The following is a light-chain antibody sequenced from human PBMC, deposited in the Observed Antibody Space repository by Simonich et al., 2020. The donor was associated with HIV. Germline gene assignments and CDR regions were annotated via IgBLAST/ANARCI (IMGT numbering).Light chain of an antibody. CDR1: QSVSSH. CDR2: DES. J-gene: IGKJ4*01. Sequence: EIVLTQSPATLSLSPGERATLSCRASQSVSSHLGWYQQKPGQAPRLLIYDESTRATGIPARFSGSGSGTDFTLSISSLEPEDFAVYYCQQRSDWPLTFGGGTKVEIK. CDR3: QQRSDWPLT. V-gene: IGKV3-11*01.